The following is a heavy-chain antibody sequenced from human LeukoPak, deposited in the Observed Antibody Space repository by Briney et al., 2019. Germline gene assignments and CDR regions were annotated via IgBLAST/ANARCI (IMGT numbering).Heavy chain of an antibody. CDR1: GYTFTSYG. J-gene: IGHJ4*02. CDR3: ARRVRYYGSGSYYLDY. CDR2: ISAYNGNT. V-gene: IGHV1-18*04. Sequence: ASVKVSCKASGYTFTSYGISWVRQAPGQGLEWMGWISAYNGNTNYAQKLQGRVTMTTDTSTSTAYMELRSLRSDDTAVYYCARRVRYYGSGSYYLDYWGQGTLVTVS. D-gene: IGHD3-10*01.